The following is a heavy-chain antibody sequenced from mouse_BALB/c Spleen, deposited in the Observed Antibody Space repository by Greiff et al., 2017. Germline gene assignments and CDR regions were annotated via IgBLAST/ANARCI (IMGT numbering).Heavy chain of an antibody. CDR2: IDPENGNT. CDR1: GFNIKDYY. V-gene: IGHV14-1*02. CDR3: ARGGGFDY. Sequence: EVQLQQSGAELVRPGALVKLSCKASGFNIKDYYMHWVKQRPEQGLEWIGWIDPENGNTIYDPKFQGKASITAGTSSNTAYLQLSSLTSEDTAVYYCARGGGFDYWGQGTTLTVSS. J-gene: IGHJ2*01.